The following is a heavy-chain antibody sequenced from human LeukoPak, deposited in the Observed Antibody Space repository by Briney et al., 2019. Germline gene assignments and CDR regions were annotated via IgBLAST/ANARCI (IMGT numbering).Heavy chain of an antibody. CDR1: GGSFSNYY. D-gene: IGHD3-22*01. J-gene: IGHJ4*02. V-gene: IGHV4-34*01. Sequence: SETLSLTCAVYGGSFSNYYWCWIRQSPARGLEWIGEVNHRGTTNYSPSLKSRVTISVDSSKNQFSLKMASVTAADTAVYYCTREWSSGYYSDYWGQGILVTVSS. CDR3: TREWSSGYYSDY. CDR2: VNHRGTT.